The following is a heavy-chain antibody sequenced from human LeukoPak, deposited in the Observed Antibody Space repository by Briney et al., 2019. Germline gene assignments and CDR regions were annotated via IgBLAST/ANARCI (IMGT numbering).Heavy chain of an antibody. D-gene: IGHD2-15*01. V-gene: IGHV3-48*03. CDR2: ISSSGSTI. Sequence: GGSLRLSCAASGFTFSSYEMNWVRQAPGKGLEWVSYISSSGSTIYYADSVKGRFTISRDNAKNSLYLQMNSLRAEDTAVYYCAREGGYCSGGSCYSFDYWGQGTLVTVSS. J-gene: IGHJ4*02. CDR3: AREGGYCSGGSCYSFDY. CDR1: GFTFSSYE.